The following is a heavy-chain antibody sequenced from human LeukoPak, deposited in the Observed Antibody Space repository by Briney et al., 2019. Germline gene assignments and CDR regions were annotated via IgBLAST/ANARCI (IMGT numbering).Heavy chain of an antibody. CDR2: MNPNSSNT. J-gene: IGHJ4*02. CDR3: ARVRGPPYDDY. V-gene: IGHV1-8*01. Sequence: GASVKVSCKASGYTFTSYDINWVRQATGQGLEWTGRMNPNSSNTGYAQKFQGRVTMTRNTSISTAYMELSSPRPEDTAVYYCARVRGPPYDDYWGQGTLVTVSS. CDR1: GYTFTSYD. D-gene: IGHD5-12*01.